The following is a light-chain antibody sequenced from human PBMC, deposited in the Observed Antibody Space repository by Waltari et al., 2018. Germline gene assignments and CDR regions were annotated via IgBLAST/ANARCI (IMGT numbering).Light chain of an antibody. CDR2: KAS. V-gene: IGKV1-5*03. CDR3: QQYSDSSWT. Sequence: DIQMTQSPSTLSASVGDRVTITCRASQSISSWLAWYQQKSGKAPKLLIYKASSLESGVPSRFSGSGSGTEFTLTISSLQPDDFASYYCQQYSDSSWTFGQGTKVDIK. J-gene: IGKJ1*01. CDR1: QSISSW.